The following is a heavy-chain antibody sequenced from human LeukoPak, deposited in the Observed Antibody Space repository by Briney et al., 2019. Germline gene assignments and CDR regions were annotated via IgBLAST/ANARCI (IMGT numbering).Heavy chain of an antibody. D-gene: IGHD6-19*01. CDR1: GYTFTGYY. CDR3: ARSESSGWFPNAFDI. Sequence: AASVKVSCKASGYTFTGYYMHWVRRAPGQGLEWMGWINPNSGGTNYAQKFQGRVTMTRDTSISTAYMELSRLRSDDTAVYYCARSESSGWFPNAFDIWGQGTMVTVSS. CDR2: INPNSGGT. V-gene: IGHV1-2*02. J-gene: IGHJ3*02.